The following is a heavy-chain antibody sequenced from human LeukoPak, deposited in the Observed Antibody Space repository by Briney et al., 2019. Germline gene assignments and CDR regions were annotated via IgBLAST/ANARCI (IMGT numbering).Heavy chain of an antibody. Sequence: SETLSLTCTVSGGSISSSSYYWGWIRQPPGKGLEWIGSIYYSGSTYYNPSLKSRVTMSVDTSKNQFSLKLSSVTAADTAVYYCARNDFWSAHNWFDPWGQGTLVTVSS. CDR1: GGSISSSSYY. V-gene: IGHV4-39*07. CDR2: IYYSGST. J-gene: IGHJ5*02. CDR3: ARNDFWSAHNWFDP. D-gene: IGHD3-3*01.